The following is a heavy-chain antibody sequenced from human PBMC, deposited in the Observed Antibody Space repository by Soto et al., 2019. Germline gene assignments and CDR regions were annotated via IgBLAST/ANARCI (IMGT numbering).Heavy chain of an antibody. CDR1: GFTFSSYS. CDR2: ISSSSSTI. J-gene: IGHJ6*02. Sequence: EVQLVESGGGLVQPGGSLRLSCAASGFTFSSYSMNWVRQAPGKRLEWVSYISSSSSTIYYADSVKGRFTISRDNAKNSLYLQMNSLRAEDTAVYYCARDQRYSGSYTGLSGMDVWGQGTTVTVSS. V-gene: IGHV3-48*01. CDR3: ARDQRYSGSYTGLSGMDV. D-gene: IGHD1-26*01.